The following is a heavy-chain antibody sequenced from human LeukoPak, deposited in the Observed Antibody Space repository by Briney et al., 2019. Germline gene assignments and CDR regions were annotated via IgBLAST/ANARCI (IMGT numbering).Heavy chain of an antibody. D-gene: IGHD3-3*02. Sequence: PGRSLRLSCAASGFTFNNYGMHWVRQAPGKGLEWVAVIWYDGSNKYYADSVKGRFTISRDNSENTVYLQMNSLRAEDTAVYYCARTHFADSWGQGTLVTVSS. V-gene: IGHV3-33*01. J-gene: IGHJ4*02. CDR2: IWYDGSNK. CDR3: ARTHFADS. CDR1: GFTFNNYG.